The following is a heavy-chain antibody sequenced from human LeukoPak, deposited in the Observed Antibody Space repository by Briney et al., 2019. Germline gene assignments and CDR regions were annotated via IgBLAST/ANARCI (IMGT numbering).Heavy chain of an antibody. D-gene: IGHD6-19*01. CDR1: GFTFSSCA. CDR3: ASETLAVAGPGAFDI. Sequence: GRSLRLSCAASGFTFSSCAMHWVRQAPGKGLEWVAVISYDGSNKYYADSVKGRFTISRDNSKNTLYLQMNSLRAEDTAVYYCASETLAVAGPGAFDIWGQGTMVTVSS. J-gene: IGHJ3*02. V-gene: IGHV3-30-3*01. CDR2: ISYDGSNK.